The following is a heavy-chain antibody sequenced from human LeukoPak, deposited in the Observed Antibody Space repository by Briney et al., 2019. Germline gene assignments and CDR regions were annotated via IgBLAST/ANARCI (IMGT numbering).Heavy chain of an antibody. CDR2: IRSKAYGGTT. Sequence: GGSLRLSCTASGFTFGDYAMSWFRQAPGKGLEWVGFIRSKAYGGTTEYAASVKGRFTISRADSKSIAYLQMNSLKTEDTAVYYCTRGHHPAKYSSSWYYYYYGMDVWGQGTTVTVSS. D-gene: IGHD6-13*01. J-gene: IGHJ6*02. V-gene: IGHV3-49*03. CDR3: TRGHHPAKYSSSWYYYYYGMDV. CDR1: GFTFGDYA.